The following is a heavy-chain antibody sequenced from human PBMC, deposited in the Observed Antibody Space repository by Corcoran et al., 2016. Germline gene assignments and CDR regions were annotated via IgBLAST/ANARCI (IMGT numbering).Heavy chain of an antibody. V-gene: IGHV3-30*18. CDR1: GFTFSSYG. Sequence: QVQLVESGGGVVQPGRSLRLSCAASGFTFSSYGMHWVRQAPGKGLEWVAVISYDGSNKYYADSVKGRFTISRDNSKKTLYLQMNSLRAEDTAVYYCAKAKGYYDSTFDYWGQGTLVTVSS. CDR2: ISYDGSNK. D-gene: IGHD3-22*01. J-gene: IGHJ4*02. CDR3: AKAKGYYDSTFDY.